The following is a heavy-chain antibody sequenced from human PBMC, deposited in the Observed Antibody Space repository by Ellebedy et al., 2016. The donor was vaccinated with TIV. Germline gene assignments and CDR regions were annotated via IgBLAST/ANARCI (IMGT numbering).Heavy chain of an antibody. V-gene: IGHV3-21*06. D-gene: IGHD3-3*01. J-gene: IGHJ4*02. CDR3: ARDGSEWSRDH. CDR1: GFTFSIAG. Sequence: GESLKISGGASGFTFSIAGMTWVRQAPGKGLEWVATIDFSGTGTYYADSVKGRFIISRDNTKNLVFLQMNSLGVEDTAVYYCARDGSEWSRDHWGQGTLVTVSS. CDR2: IDFSGTGT.